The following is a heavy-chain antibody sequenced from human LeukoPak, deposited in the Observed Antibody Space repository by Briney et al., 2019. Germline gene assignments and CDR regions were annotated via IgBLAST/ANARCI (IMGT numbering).Heavy chain of an antibody. D-gene: IGHD3-22*01. V-gene: IGHV3-15*01. J-gene: IGHJ4*02. CDR1: GFTFSNAW. CDR3: TTAPYYYDSSGYTRPFDY. CDR2: IKSKTDGGTT. Sequence: KPGGSLRLSCAASGFTFSNAWMSWVRQAPGKGLEWVGRIKSKTDGGTTDYAAPVKGRFTISRDDSKNTLYLQMNSLKTEDTAVYYCTTAPYYYDSSGYTRPFDYWGQGTLVTVSS.